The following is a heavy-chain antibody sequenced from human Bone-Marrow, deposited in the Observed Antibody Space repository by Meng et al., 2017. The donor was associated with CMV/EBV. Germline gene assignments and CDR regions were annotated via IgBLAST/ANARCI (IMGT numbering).Heavy chain of an antibody. V-gene: IGHV4-39*01. CDR3: ARHCLYYFWSGYYPG. J-gene: IGHJ4*02. Sequence: GSLRLPCTVSGGSISSSSYYWGWIRQPPGKGLEWIGSIYYSGSTYYNPSLKSRVTISVDTSKNQFSLKLSSVTAADTAVYYCARHCLYYFWSGYYPGWGQGTLVTVSS. CDR2: IYYSGST. D-gene: IGHD3-3*01. CDR1: GGSISSSSYY.